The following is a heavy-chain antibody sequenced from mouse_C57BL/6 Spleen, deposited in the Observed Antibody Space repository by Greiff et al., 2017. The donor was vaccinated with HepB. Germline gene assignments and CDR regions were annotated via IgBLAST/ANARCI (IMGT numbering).Heavy chain of an antibody. V-gene: IGHV5-17*01. CDR1: GFTFSDYG. J-gene: IGHJ2*01. D-gene: IGHD1-1*01. CDR3: ARGYYGSSYDYFDY. CDR2: ISSGSSTI. Sequence: DVKLQESGGGLVKPGGSLKLSCAASGFTFSDYGMHWVRQAPEKGLEWVAYISSGSSTIYYADTVKGRFTISRDNAKNTLFLQMTSLRSEDTAMYYCARGYYGSSYDYFDYWGQGTTLTVSS.